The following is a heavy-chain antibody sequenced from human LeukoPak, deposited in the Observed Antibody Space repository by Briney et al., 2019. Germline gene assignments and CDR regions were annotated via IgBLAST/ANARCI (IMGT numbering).Heavy chain of an antibody. CDR2: INPRGGST. CDR3: ALEVGTTKKFDF. J-gene: IGHJ4*02. V-gene: IGHV1-46*01. Sequence: ASVNVSCKASGYTFTNNYMHWVRQAPGQGPEWMGIINPRGGSTTYAQKFQGRVTMTRDTSTNTVYMELSSLRSEDTAVYYCALEVGTTKKFDFGGQGTLVTVSS. CDR1: GYTFTNNY. D-gene: IGHD1-26*01.